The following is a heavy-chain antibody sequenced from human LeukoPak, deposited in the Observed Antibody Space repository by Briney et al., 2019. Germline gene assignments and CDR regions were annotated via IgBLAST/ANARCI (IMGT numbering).Heavy chain of an antibody. CDR2: ISAYNGNT. CDR3: ARDRTHYRSIPAYFDY. CDR1: GYTFTSYG. J-gene: IGHJ4*02. Sequence: GASVKVSCKASGYTFTSYGISWVRQAPGQGLERMGWISAYNGNTNYAQKVQGRVTMTTDTSTSTAYMELRSLRSDDTAVYYCARDRTHYRSIPAYFDYWGQGTLVTVSS. V-gene: IGHV1-18*01. D-gene: IGHD2-15*01.